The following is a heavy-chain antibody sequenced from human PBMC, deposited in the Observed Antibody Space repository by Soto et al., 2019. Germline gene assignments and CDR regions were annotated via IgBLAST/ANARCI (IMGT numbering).Heavy chain of an antibody. CDR2: INHSGST. J-gene: IGHJ4*02. D-gene: IGHD2-2*01. CDR3: ARSSRNCSSTSCYAYFDY. V-gene: IGHV4-34*01. Sequence: SETLSLTCAVYGGSFSGYYWSWIRQPPGKGLEWIGEINHSGSTNYNPSLKSRVTISVDTSKNQFSLKLSSVTAADTAVYYCARSSRNCSSTSCYAYFDYWGQGTLVTVSS. CDR1: GGSFSGYY.